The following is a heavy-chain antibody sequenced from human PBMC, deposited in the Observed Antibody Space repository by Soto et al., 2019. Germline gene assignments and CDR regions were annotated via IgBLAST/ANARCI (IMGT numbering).Heavy chain of an antibody. V-gene: IGHV1-69*01. CDR3: ATELGENPASPFDA. D-gene: IGHD3-10*01. J-gene: IGHJ4*02. CDR1: GVTFSSET. Sequence: QVQLVKSGADVKKPGSSVKVSCQASGVTFSSETLGWVRQAPGQGLEWAGGIIPLFGTASYAQKFQGRVTITADESTSPVYMELSRLRSYDTAVYFCATELGENPASPFDAWGQGTLVTVSS. CDR2: IIPLFGTA.